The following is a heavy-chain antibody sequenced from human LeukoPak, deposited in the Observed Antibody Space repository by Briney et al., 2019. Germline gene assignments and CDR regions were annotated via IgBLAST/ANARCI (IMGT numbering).Heavy chain of an antibody. D-gene: IGHD3-22*01. CDR2: IYYSGSA. CDR3: ANEYYYDTSGYYSLAY. V-gene: IGHV4-59*12. J-gene: IGHJ4*02. Sequence: PSETLSLTCIVSGGAISSYYWSWIRQPPGKGLEWIGSIYYSGSANYNPSLKSRVAISIHTSKNLVSLKLSSVTAADTAVYYCANEYYYDTSGYYSLAYWGQGTLVTVSS. CDR1: GGAISSYY.